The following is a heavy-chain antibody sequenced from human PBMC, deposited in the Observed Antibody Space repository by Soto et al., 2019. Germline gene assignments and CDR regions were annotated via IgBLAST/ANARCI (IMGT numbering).Heavy chain of an antibody. CDR1: GGTFSSYT. D-gene: IGHD3-10*01. V-gene: IGHV1-69*02. CDR3: ATPHGSVSNYYYGMDV. CDR2: IIPILGIA. J-gene: IGHJ6*02. Sequence: QVQLVQSGAEVKKPGSSVKVSCKASGGTFSSYTISWVRQAPGQGLEWMGRIIPILGIANYAQKFQGRVTITADKSTSTAYMELSSLRSEYTAVYYCATPHGSVSNYYYGMDVWGQGTTVTVSS.